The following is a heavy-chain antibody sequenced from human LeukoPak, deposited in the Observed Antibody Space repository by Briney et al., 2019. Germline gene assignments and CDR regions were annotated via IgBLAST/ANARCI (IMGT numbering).Heavy chain of an antibody. Sequence: GGSLRLSCAASGFTFSNYWMHWVRQAPGKGLVWVSRINTDGSSTSYADSVKGRFTISRDNAKNTLYLQMNSLRAEDTAVYYCARGFGGHTMDVWGQGTTVTVSS. CDR3: ARGFGGHTMDV. D-gene: IGHD2-15*01. CDR2: INTDGSST. V-gene: IGHV3-74*01. CDR1: GFTFSNYW. J-gene: IGHJ6*02.